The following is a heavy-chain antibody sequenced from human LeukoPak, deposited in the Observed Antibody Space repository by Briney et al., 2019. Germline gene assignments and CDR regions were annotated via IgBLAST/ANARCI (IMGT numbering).Heavy chain of an antibody. CDR2: MNPNSGNT. CDR3: ARVPRESNSH. Sequence: ASVKVSCKASGGTFSSYAISGVRQAPGQGLEGMGYMNPNSGNTGYAQKFQGRVTMTRNTSISTAYMELSSLRSEDTAVYYCARVPRESNSHWGQGTLVTVSS. D-gene: IGHD1-1*01. J-gene: IGHJ4*02. V-gene: IGHV1-8*02. CDR1: GGTFSSYA.